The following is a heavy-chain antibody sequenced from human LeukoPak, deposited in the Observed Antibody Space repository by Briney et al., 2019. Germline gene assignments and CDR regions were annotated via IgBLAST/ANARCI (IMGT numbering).Heavy chain of an antibody. CDR2: IYYSGST. D-gene: IGHD3-9*01. J-gene: IGHJ3*02. V-gene: IGHV4-39*01. Sequence: SETLSLTCTVSGGSISSSSYYWGWIRQPPGKGLEWIGSIYYSGSTYYNPSLKSRVTISVDTSKNQFSLKLSSVTAADTAVYYCANGRCFDWFSAFDIWGQGTMVTVSS. CDR1: GGSISSSSYY. CDR3: ANGRCFDWFSAFDI.